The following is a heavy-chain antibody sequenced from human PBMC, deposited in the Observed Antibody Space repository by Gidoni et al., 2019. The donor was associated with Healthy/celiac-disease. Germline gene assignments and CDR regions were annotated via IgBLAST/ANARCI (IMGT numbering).Heavy chain of an antibody. CDR3: AKDHPHIAAAGFTYFDY. J-gene: IGHJ4*02. CDR2: ISYDGSNK. CDR1: GCTFSSSG. Sequence: QVQLVESGGGVVQPGRSLRLSCAASGCTFSSSGMHWVRQAPGKGLEWVAVISYDGSNKYYADSVKGRFTSSRDNSKNTLYLQMNSLRAEDTAVYYCAKDHPHIAAAGFTYFDYWGQGTLVTVSS. D-gene: IGHD6-13*01. V-gene: IGHV3-30*18.